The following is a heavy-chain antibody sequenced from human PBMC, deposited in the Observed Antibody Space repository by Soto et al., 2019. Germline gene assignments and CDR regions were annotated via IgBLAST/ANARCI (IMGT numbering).Heavy chain of an antibody. CDR3: ARNRDYAFDY. CDR1: GFMFSNYW. Sequence: GRSLRLSCAASGFMFSNYWMSRVSQAPGKGLEWVAIIKQDGSDKYYVGSVKGRFTISRDNAKNSLYLQMNSLRIEDAAVYYCARNRDYAFDYWGRGTLVTVSS. J-gene: IGHJ4*02. D-gene: IGHD4-17*01. V-gene: IGHV3-7*01. CDR2: IKQDGSDK.